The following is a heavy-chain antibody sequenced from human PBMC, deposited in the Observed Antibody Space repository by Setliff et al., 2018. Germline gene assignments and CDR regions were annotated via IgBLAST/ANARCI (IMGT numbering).Heavy chain of an antibody. CDR3: AAASNYYDY. CDR1: GFPLSTSGIC. CDR2: IDWDDDK. J-gene: IGHJ4*02. V-gene: IGHV2-70*11. Sequence: SGPTLVNPTQTLTLTCTFSGFPLSTSGICVSWIRQPPGKALEWLARIDWDDDKYYTPSLKTRLTISKDTSKNQVVLTMTNMDPVDTATYYCAAASNYYDYWGQGTLVTVSS.